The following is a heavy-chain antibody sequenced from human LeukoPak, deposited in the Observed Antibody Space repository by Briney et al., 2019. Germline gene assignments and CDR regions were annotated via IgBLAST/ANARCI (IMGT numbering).Heavy chain of an antibody. CDR2: IYYSKNT. CDR3: VSPRGFSYGYFDY. CDR1: GGSISSSSAY. J-gene: IGHJ4*02. Sequence: PSETLSLTCTVSGGSISSSSAYWGWIRQPPGKGLEWIGSIYYSKNTYYNPSLKSRVTISADTSKNQFSLTLGSVSATDTAVYYCVSPRGFSYGYFDYWGQGTLVTVFS. V-gene: IGHV4-39*01. D-gene: IGHD5-18*01.